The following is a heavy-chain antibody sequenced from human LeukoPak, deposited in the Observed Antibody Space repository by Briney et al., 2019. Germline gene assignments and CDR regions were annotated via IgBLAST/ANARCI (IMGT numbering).Heavy chain of an antibody. D-gene: IGHD4-17*01. V-gene: IGHV2-5*01. J-gene: IGHJ4*02. CDR3: VHRTMVTSVDH. CDR1: GFSLNTNAVA. Sequence: ESGPTLGNPTQTLTLTCTFSGFSLNTNAVAVGWVRQPPGQAREWLTFIYGNDDKRYRPPLASRLTITKDTSKNQVVLTMTDMDYVDTATYYCVHRTMVTSVDHWGQGTLVTVSS. CDR2: IYGNDDK.